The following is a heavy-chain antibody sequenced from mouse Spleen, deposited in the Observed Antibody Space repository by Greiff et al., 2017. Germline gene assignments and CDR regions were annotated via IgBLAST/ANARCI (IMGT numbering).Heavy chain of an antibody. J-gene: IGHJ3*01. CDR2: IWTGGST. Sequence: QVQLQQSGPGLVAPSQSLFITCTVSGFSLTSYEINWVRQPPGKGLEWLGVIWTGGSTNYNSALISRLSISKENSKSLVFLKMNSLQTDDTAIYSCVRGAYYRYDRPAWFAYWGQGTLVTVSA. CDR1: GFSLTSYE. CDR3: VRGAYYRYDRPAWFAY. V-gene: IGHV2S3*01. D-gene: IGHD2-14*01.